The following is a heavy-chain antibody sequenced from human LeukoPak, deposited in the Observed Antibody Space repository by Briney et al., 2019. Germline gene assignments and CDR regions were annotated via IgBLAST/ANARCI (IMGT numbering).Heavy chain of an antibody. V-gene: IGHV3-23*01. CDR2: ISGSGGST. D-gene: IGHD2-15*01. J-gene: IGHJ4*02. CDR1: GFTFSSYA. CDR3: AKDREDCSGGSCSYYFDH. Sequence: PGGSLRLSCAASGFTFSSYAMSWVRQAPGKGLEWVSAISGSGGSTYYADSVKGRFTISRDNSKNTLYLQMNSLRAEDTAVYYCAKDREDCSGGSCSYYFDHWGQGTLVTVSS.